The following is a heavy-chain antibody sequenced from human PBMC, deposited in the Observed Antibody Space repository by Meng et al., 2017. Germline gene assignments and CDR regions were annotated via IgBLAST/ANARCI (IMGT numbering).Heavy chain of an antibody. CDR1: GFTFSSYA. J-gene: IGHJ3*02. Sequence: GESLKISCAASGFTFSSYAMHWVRQAPGKGLEWVAVISYDGSNKYYADSVKGRFTISRDNSKNTLYLQMNSLRAEDTAMYYCARDHDSSGYYYSSGAFDIWDQGTMVTVS. D-gene: IGHD3-22*01. V-gene: IGHV3-30*01. CDR2: ISYDGSNK. CDR3: ARDHDSSGYYYSSGAFDI.